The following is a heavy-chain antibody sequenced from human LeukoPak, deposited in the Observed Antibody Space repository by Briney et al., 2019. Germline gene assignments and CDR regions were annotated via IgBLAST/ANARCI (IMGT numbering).Heavy chain of an antibody. V-gene: IGHV4-38-2*02. Sequence: SETLSLTCTVSGYSIGSGHYWAWIRQPPGKGLEWIGCVYHSGTYYKSSLTSRVSISMDTSKNQFSLKLTSVTAADSAFYYCARSTGGGGHDSWGQGTLVTVSS. CDR3: ARSTGGGGHDS. CDR1: GYSIGSGHY. J-gene: IGHJ5*01. CDR2: VYHSGT. D-gene: IGHD4-23*01.